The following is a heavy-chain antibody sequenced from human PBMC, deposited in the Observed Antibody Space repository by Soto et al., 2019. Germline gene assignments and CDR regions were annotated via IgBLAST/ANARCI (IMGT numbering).Heavy chain of an antibody. Sequence: ASLKVSCKASGYTFTSYYMHWVRQAPGQGLEWMGIINPSGGSTSYAQKFQGRVTMTRDTSTDTAYMELSSLRSEDTAVYYCASRTDYPELELSHDWYFDLWGRGTLVTVSS. V-gene: IGHV1-46*01. CDR3: ASRTDYPELELSHDWYFDL. J-gene: IGHJ2*01. CDR2: INPSGGST. D-gene: IGHD1-7*01. CDR1: GYTFTSYY.